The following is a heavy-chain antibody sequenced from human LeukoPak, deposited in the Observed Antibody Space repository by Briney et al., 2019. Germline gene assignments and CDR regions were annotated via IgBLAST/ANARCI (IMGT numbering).Heavy chain of an antibody. CDR1: GASISSSSYY. CDR2: IYTSGST. CDR3: ARASYSSGSRAFDI. D-gene: IGHD6-19*01. V-gene: IGHV4-61*02. Sequence: SQTLSLTCTVSGASISSSSYYWIWVRQPAGKGLEWIGRIYTSGSTNYNPSLKSRVTISLDTSKSQVSLRLSSVTAADTAVYYCARASYSSGSRAFDIWGQGTMVTVSS. J-gene: IGHJ3*02.